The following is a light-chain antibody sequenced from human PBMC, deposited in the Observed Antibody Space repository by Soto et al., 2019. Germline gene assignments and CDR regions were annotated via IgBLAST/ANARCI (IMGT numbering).Light chain of an antibody. CDR3: QQRTSWPLT. V-gene: IGKV3-11*01. CDR1: QSVSSY. CDR2: DAS. J-gene: IGKJ4*01. Sequence: EIVLTQSPATLSLSPGERATLSCRASQSVSSYLAWYQQKPGQAPRLLIYDASNRATGIPPRFSGSGSGTDFTLTISSLEPEEFAIYYCQQRTSWPLTFGGGTKVEI.